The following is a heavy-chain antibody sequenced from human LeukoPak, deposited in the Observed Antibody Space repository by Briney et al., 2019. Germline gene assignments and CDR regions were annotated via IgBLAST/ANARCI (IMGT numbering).Heavy chain of an antibody. CDR1: GGSISSGSYY. CDR3: ARGIGGWFGELFSYYGMDV. J-gene: IGHJ6*02. V-gene: IGHV4-61*02. CDR2: IYTSGST. D-gene: IGHD3-10*01. Sequence: KASETLSLTCTVSGGSISSGSYYWSWIRQPAGEGLEWNGGIYTSGSTNYNPSLKSRVTISVDTSKNQFSLKLSSVTAADTAVYYCARGIGGWFGELFSYYGMDVWGQGTTVTVSS.